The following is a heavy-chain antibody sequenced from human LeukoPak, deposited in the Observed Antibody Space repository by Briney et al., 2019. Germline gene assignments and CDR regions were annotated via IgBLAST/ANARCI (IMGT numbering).Heavy chain of an antibody. Sequence: GESLKISCKGSGYNFPTYWIAWVRQMPGKGLEWMGIIYPGDSDTRYSPSFQGQVTISADKSISTAYLQWSSLKASDTAMYYCARHRDPWRHSGYDLPLYWGQGTLVTVSS. CDR1: GYNFPTYW. CDR3: ARHRDPWRHSGYDLPLY. J-gene: IGHJ4*02. V-gene: IGHV5-51*01. D-gene: IGHD5-12*01. CDR2: IYPGDSDT.